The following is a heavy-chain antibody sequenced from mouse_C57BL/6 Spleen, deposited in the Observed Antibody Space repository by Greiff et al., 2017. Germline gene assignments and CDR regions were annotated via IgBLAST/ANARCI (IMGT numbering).Heavy chain of an antibody. CDR2: IYPGSGNT. J-gene: IGHJ2*01. CDR1: GYSFTSYY. Sequence: VQLQQSGPELVKPGASVKISCKASGYSFTSYYIHWVKQRPGQGLEWIGWIYPGSGNTKYNEKFKGKATLTADTSSSTAYMQLSSLTSEDSAVYYCARGKPDYFDYWGQGTTLTVSS. CDR3: ARGKPDYFDY. V-gene: IGHV1-66*01.